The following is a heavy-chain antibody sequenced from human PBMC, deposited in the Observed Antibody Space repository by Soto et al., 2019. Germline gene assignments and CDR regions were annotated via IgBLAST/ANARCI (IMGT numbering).Heavy chain of an antibody. Sequence: EVQLVQSGAEVKKPGESLRISCKVSGTTNYIGWVRQVPGNGLEWMGIILPEDSDTRYGPSIEGHVTFSADKSTNTAYLEWGGLRASDTAIYYCARLLPYQASGYVFDYWGQGTLVTVSS. D-gene: IGHD3-9*01. CDR2: ILPEDSDT. CDR1: GTTNY. CDR3: ARLLPYQASGYVFDY. V-gene: IGHV5-51*03. J-gene: IGHJ4*02.